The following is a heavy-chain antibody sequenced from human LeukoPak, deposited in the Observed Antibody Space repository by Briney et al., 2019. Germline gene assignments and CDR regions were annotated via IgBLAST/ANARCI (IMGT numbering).Heavy chain of an antibody. D-gene: IGHD2-15*01. J-gene: IGHJ4*02. CDR1: GFTFSSYW. Sequence: PGGSLRLSCAASGFTFSSYWMNWVRQAPGKGLVWVSHVNSDGSWTSHADSVKGRFTISKDNAKNTVYLQMNNLRTEDTAVYYCVSFNETNWGRGTLVTVSS. CDR2: VNSDGSWT. V-gene: IGHV3-74*01. CDR3: VSFNETN.